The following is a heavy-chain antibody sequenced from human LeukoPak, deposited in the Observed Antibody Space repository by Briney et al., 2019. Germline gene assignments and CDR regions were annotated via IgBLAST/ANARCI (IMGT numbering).Heavy chain of an antibody. J-gene: IGHJ4*02. CDR1: GGTFSSYA. V-gene: IGHV1-8*02. CDR3: ARDYDSSGSYHPSFDY. Sequence: ASVKVSCKASGGTFSSYAISWVRQATGQGLEWMGWMSPNSGNTAYAQKFRGRVTMTRDTSISTAYMELSSLGSEDTAVYYCARDYDSSGSYHPSFDYWGQETLVTVSS. CDR2: MSPNSGNT. D-gene: IGHD3-22*01.